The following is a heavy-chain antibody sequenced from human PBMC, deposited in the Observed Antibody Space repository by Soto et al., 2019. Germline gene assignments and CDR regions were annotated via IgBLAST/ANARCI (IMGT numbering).Heavy chain of an antibody. Sequence: QVQLVQSGAEVKKPGASVKVSCKASGYTFSSYGISWVRQAPGQWLEGMGWISAYNGNTNYAQKLQGRVTMTTDTSKSTAYMEVRSLSSDDTAVYYCARSLAAAVDLDYWGQGTLVTVSS. D-gene: IGHD6-13*01. CDR2: ISAYNGNT. CDR3: ARSLAAAVDLDY. J-gene: IGHJ4*02. V-gene: IGHV1-18*01. CDR1: GYTFSSYG.